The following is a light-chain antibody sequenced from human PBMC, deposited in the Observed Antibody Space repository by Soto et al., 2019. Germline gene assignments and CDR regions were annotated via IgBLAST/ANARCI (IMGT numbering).Light chain of an antibody. Sequence: QSVLTQPASVSGSPGQSITISCTGTNSDVGAYSYVSWYQQYPGKAPKLLIYDVGARPSGISDRFSGSKSGNTASLTISGLQAEDEADYYCSSYTAFTTYVFGSGTKFTVL. V-gene: IGLV2-14*03. CDR2: DVG. CDR3: SSYTAFTTYV. J-gene: IGLJ1*01. CDR1: NSDVGAYSY.